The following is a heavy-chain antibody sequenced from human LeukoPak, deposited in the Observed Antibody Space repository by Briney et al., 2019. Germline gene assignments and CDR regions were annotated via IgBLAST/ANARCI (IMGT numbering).Heavy chain of an antibody. D-gene: IGHD2-15*01. J-gene: IGHJ4*02. Sequence: GASVKVSCKASGYTFTSYDITWVRQATGQGLEWRGWMSPNSGNTGYTQKFQGRVTMTRNTSISTAYMGLSSLRSEDTAVYYCARAGGYCGRISCPYYFDYWGQGSLVAVSS. CDR1: GYTFTSYD. CDR3: ARAGGYCGRISCPYYFDY. V-gene: IGHV1-8*01. CDR2: MSPNSGNT.